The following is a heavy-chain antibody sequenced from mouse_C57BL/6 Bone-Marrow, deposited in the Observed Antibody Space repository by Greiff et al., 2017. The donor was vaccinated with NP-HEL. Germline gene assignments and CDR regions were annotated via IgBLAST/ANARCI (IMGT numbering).Heavy chain of an antibody. CDR3: ASDYYGSSYWYFEV. D-gene: IGHD1-1*01. Sequence: QVQLKESGPGLVQPSQSLSITCTVSGFSLTSYGVHWVRQSPGKGLEWLGVIWSGGSTDYNAAFISRLSISKDNSKSQVFFKMNSLQADDTAIDYCASDYYGSSYWYFEVWGTGTTVTVSS. CDR2: IWSGGST. V-gene: IGHV2-2*01. J-gene: IGHJ1*03. CDR1: GFSLTSYG.